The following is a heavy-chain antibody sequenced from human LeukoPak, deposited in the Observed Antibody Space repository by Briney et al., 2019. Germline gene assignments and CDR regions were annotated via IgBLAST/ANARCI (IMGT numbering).Heavy chain of an antibody. CDR3: ARVDWLLDPGWFAP. CDR1: GGSISSSSYY. D-gene: IGHD3-9*01. J-gene: IGHJ5*02. CDR2: IYYSGST. Sequence: PSETLSLTCTVSGGSISSSSYYWGWIRQPPGKGLEWIGSIYYSGSTYYNPSLKSRVTISVDTSKKQFSLKLSSVTAADTAVYYCARVDWLLDPGWFAPWGQGTLVTVSS. V-gene: IGHV4-39*07.